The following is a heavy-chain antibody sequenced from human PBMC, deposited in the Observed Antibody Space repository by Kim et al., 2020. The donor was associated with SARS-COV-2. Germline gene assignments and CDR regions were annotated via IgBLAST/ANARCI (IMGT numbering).Heavy chain of an antibody. CDR1: GGSFSGYY. Sequence: SETLSLTCAVYGGSFSGYYWSWIRQPPGKGLEWIGEINHSGSTNYNPSLKSRVTISVDTSKNQFSLKLSSVTAADTAVYYCARGPLLLGYYYYGMDVWGQGTTVTVSS. J-gene: IGHJ6*02. CDR2: INHSGST. V-gene: IGHV4-34*01. CDR3: ARGPLLLGYYYYGMDV. D-gene: IGHD3-10*01.